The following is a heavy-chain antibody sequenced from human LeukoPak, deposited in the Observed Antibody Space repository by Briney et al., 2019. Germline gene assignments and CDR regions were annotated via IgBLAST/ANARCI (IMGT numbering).Heavy chain of an antibody. D-gene: IGHD2-21*02. J-gene: IGHJ4*02. CDR1: GYTFTNYH. V-gene: IGHV1-8*03. Sequence: GASVTVSCKASGYTFTNYHINWVRQASGQGLEWMTWINPDTGDKGYARKFQDRVTITTDTSISTAYMELSSLSSEDTAVYFCARTTSMTASGYDYWGQGTLVTVYS. CDR2: INPDTGDK. CDR3: ARTTSMTASGYDY.